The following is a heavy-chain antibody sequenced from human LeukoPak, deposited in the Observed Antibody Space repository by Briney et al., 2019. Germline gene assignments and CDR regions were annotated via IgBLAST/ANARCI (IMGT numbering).Heavy chain of an antibody. CDR3: ARPQIEITFGGVIRLYYFDY. CDR2: IWYDGSNK. D-gene: IGHD3-16*01. V-gene: IGHV3-33*01. Sequence: GSLRLSCTASGFTFSSYGMHWVRQAPGKGLEWAAVIWYDGSNKNYAESVKGRFTITRDNAMNTLYLQMNSLRAEDTAVYYCARPQIEITFGGVIRLYYFDYWGQGTLVTVSS. CDR1: GFTFSSYG. J-gene: IGHJ4*02.